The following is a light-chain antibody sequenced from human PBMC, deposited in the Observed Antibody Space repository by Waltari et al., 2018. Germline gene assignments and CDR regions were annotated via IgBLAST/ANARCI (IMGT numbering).Light chain of an antibody. CDR1: QNINNW. V-gene: IGKV1-5*01. Sequence: DTQMTQSPSTLSASVGDRVTITCRASQNINNWLAWYQQKPGKAPKLLIYDASSLERGVPSRFSGSGSGTEFTLTINNVQSEDFATYHCEQYYSFPRTFGQGTKVEV. CDR3: EQYYSFPRT. J-gene: IGKJ1*01. CDR2: DAS.